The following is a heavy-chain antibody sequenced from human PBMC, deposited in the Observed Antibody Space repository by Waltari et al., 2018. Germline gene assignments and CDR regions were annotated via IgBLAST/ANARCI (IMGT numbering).Heavy chain of an antibody. CDR2: ISSSGSTI. CDR3: ARDVAVAGTRYFDY. V-gene: IGHV3-48*03. CDR1: GFTFSSFE. Sequence: EVQLVESGGGLVQPGGSLRLSCAASGFTFSSFEMNWVRQAPGKGLEWVSYISSSGSTIDYADSGKGRFTISRDNAKNSLYLQMNSLRAEDTAVYYCARDVAVAGTRYFDYWGQGTLVTVSS. D-gene: IGHD6-19*01. J-gene: IGHJ4*02.